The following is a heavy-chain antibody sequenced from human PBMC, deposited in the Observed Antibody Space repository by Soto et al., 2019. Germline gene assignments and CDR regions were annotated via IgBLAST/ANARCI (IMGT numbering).Heavy chain of an antibody. CDR2: IIPIFGTA. Sequence: SVKVSCKASGGTFSSYAISWVRQAPGQGLEWMGGIIPIFGTANYAQKFQGRVTITADESTSTAYMELSSLRSEDTAVYYCAGTDGYNYYHYFDYWGQGTLVTVSS. CDR1: GGTFSSYA. V-gene: IGHV1-69*13. CDR3: AGTDGYNYYHYFDY. J-gene: IGHJ4*02. D-gene: IGHD5-12*01.